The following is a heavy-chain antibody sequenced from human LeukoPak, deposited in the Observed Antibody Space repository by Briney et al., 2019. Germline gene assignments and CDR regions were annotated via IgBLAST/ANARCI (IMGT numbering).Heavy chain of an antibody. D-gene: IGHD3-22*01. CDR2: ISGDGGST. J-gene: IGHJ4*02. Sequence: GGTLGKSCPSSEYTIYDDTMEWVCHARCMGLWGVSIISGDGGSTYYADSVKGRFTISRDNSKNSLYLQMNSLRTEDTALYYCAKDINYYDSSGYYFDYWGQGTLVTVSS. CDR3: AKDINYYDSSGYYFDY. V-gene: IGHV3-43*01. CDR1: EYTIYDDT.